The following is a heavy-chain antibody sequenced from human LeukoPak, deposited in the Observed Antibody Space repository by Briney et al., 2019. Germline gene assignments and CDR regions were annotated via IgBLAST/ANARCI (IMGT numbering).Heavy chain of an antibody. CDR3: ARDLPDEWYYYGMAV. V-gene: IGHV4-31*03. CDR1: GVSISSGGYY. J-gene: IGHJ6*04. CDR2: IYYSGST. Sequence: SQTLSLTCTVSGVSISSGGYYWSWIRQHPGKGLEWIGYIYYSGSTYYNPSLKGRVTISVDTSKNQFSLTLSSVTAADTAVYSWARDLPDEWYYYGMAVWGKGTTVTVSS. D-gene: IGHD2-8*01.